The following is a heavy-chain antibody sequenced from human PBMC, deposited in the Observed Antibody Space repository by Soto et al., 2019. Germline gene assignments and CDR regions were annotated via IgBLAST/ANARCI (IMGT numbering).Heavy chain of an antibody. V-gene: IGHV2-70*01. CDR1: GFSLSTNFMC. Sequence: SGPTLVNPTQTLTLTCTFSGFSLSTNFMCVGWIRQPPGNALEWLALINWDDDEYYNKSLKTRLTISKDTSKNQVVLTLTNMDPVDTATYYCARTRDSRYRYFDFWGPGTLVTVAS. J-gene: IGHJ4*01. CDR2: INWDDDE. D-gene: IGHD3-22*01. CDR3: ARTRDSRYRYFDF.